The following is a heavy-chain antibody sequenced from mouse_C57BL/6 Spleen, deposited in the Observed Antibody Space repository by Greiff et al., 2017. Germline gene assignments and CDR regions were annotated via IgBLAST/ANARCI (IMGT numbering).Heavy chain of an antibody. CDR2: IYPGNSDT. CDR1: GYTFTSYW. Sequence: DVQLQESGTVLARPGASVKMSCKTSGYTFTSYWMHWVKQRPGQGLEWIGAIYPGNSDTSYNQKFKGKAKLTAVTSASTAYMELSSLTNEDSAVXYCTRGSPTVVAKDYAMDYWGQGTSVTVSS. D-gene: IGHD1-1*01. J-gene: IGHJ4*01. V-gene: IGHV1-5*01. CDR3: TRGSPTVVAKDYAMDY.